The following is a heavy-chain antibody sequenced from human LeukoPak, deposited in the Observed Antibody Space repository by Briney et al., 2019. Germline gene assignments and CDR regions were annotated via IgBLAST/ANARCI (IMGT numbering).Heavy chain of an antibody. J-gene: IGHJ6*02. V-gene: IGHV4-4*07. D-gene: IGHD3-10*02. CDR3: AIYYYDREVMDV. Sequence: SETLSLTCTVSGGSMSSYYWSWIRQPAGKGLEWIGRIYTSGSTNYNPSLKSRVTMSVDTSKNQFSLKLSSVTAADTAVYYCAIYYYDREVMDVWGQGTTVTVSS. CDR1: GGSMSSYY. CDR2: IYTSGST.